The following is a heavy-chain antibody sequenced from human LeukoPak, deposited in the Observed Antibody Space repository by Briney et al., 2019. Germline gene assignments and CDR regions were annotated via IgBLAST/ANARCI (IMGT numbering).Heavy chain of an antibody. CDR2: INHSGST. J-gene: IGHJ6*03. V-gene: IGHV4-34*01. D-gene: IGHD6-19*01. CDR3: ARGISIAVAGTAREESYYYYYMDV. CDR1: GGSFSGYY. Sequence: SETLSFTCAVYGGSFSGYYWSWIRQPPGKGLEWIGEINHSGSTNYNPSLKSRVTISVDTSKNQFSLKLSSVTAADTAVYYCARGISIAVAGTAREESYYYYYMDVWGKGTTVTVSS.